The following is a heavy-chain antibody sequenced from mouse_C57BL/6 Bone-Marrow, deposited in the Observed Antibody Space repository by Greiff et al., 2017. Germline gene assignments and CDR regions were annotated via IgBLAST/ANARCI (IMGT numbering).Heavy chain of an antibody. V-gene: IGHV5-4*01. CDR2: ISDGGSYT. D-gene: IGHD2-2*01. J-gene: IGHJ4*01. CDR1: GFTFSSYA. CDR3: ARDRGLPPYYYAMDY. Sequence: EVMLVESGGGLVKPGGSLKLSCAASGFTFSSYAMSWVRQTPEKRLEWVATISDGGSYTYYPDNVKGRFTISRDNAKNNLYLQMSHLKSEDTAMYYCARDRGLPPYYYAMDYWGQGTSVTVSS.